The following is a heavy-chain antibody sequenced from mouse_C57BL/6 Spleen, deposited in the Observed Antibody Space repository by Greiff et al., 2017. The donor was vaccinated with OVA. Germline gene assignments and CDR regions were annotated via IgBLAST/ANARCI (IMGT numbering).Heavy chain of an antibody. D-gene: IGHD2-5*01. Sequence: EVKLVESGGGLVKPGGSLKLSCAASGFTFSDYGMHWVRQAPEKGLEWVAYISSGSSTIYYADTVKGRFTISRDNAKNTLFLQMTRLRSEDTAMYYCARRRDYSNYVDYAMDYWGQGTSVTVSS. V-gene: IGHV5-17*01. J-gene: IGHJ4*01. CDR3: ARRRDYSNYVDYAMDY. CDR2: ISSGSSTI. CDR1: GFTFSDYG.